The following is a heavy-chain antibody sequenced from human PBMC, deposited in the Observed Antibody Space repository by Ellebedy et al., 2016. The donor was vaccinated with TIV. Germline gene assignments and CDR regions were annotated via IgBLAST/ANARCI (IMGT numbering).Heavy chain of an antibody. Sequence: GGSLRLSCAASGFTFSSYSMNWVRQAPGKGLEWVSYISSSSNIIYYADSVKGRFTISRDNAKNSLYLQMNSLRAEDTAVYYCARIPLGATGSYYYYMDVWGKGTTVTVSS. V-gene: IGHV3-48*04. J-gene: IGHJ6*03. CDR3: ARIPLGATGSYYYYMDV. CDR1: GFTFSSYS. CDR2: ISSSSNII. D-gene: IGHD1-26*01.